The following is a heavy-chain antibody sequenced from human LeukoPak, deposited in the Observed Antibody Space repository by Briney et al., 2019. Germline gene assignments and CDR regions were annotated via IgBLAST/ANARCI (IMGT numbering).Heavy chain of an antibody. CDR1: GGTFSSYA. V-gene: IGHV1-69*13. Sequence: SVKVSCKASGGTFSSYAISWVRQAPGQGLEWMGGIIPIFGTANYAQKFQGRVTITADESTSTAYMELSSLRSDDTAVYYCATVWGSYRYTPGAFDIWGQGTMVTVSS. CDR3: ATVWGSYRYTPGAFDI. D-gene: IGHD3-16*02. CDR2: IIPIFGTA. J-gene: IGHJ3*02.